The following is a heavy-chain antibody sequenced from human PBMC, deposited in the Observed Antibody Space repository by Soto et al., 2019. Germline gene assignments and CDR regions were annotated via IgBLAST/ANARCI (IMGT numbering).Heavy chain of an antibody. D-gene: IGHD6-13*01. J-gene: IGHJ6*04. V-gene: IGHV1-46*03. CDR2: INPNGGST. CDR1: GYSFINYY. CDR3: FRATEAGQRDYSYHSYLPI. Sequence: ASVKVSCKASGYSFINYYRHSVRQAPGQGLEWMGVINPNGGSTVYAQKIQGRVTLTRDTSTSTVYVELSSLRSDDTAVYFCFRATEAGQRDYSYHSYLPIWGKGTTVPVSS.